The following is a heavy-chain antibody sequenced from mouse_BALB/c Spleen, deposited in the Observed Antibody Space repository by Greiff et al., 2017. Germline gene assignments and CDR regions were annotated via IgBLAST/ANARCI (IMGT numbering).Heavy chain of an antibody. D-gene: IGHD1-1*01. CDR2: IAPGSGST. CDR3: SRFGYITTVVATDYAMDD. V-gene: IGHV1S41*01. J-gene: IGHJ4*01. CDR1: GYTFTSYW. Sequence: DLVKPGASVKLSCKASGYTFTSYWINWIKQRPGQGLEWIGRIAPGSGSTYYNEMFKGKATLTVDTSSSTAYIQLSSLSSEDSAVYFCSRFGYITTVVATDYAMDDWGQGTSVTVSS.